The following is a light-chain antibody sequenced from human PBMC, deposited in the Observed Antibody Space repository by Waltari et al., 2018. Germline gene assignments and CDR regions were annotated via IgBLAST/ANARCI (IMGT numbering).Light chain of an antibody. CDR1: RSLLHSSGYNY. CDR3: MQALQSPLT. J-gene: IGKJ4*01. CDR2: LGS. Sequence: IVMTQSPLYLPVTPGEPASISCKSSRSLLHSSGYNYVDWYLQKPGQSPQLLISLGSNRASGVPDRFSGSGSGTDFTLKISRVEAEDVGVYYCMQALQSPLTFGGGTKVEIK. V-gene: IGKV2-28*01.